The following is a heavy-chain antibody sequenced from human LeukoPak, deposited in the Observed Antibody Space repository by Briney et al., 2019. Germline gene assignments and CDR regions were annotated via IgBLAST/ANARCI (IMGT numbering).Heavy chain of an antibody. D-gene: IGHD6-19*01. V-gene: IGHV3-23*01. Sequence: TGGSLRLSCAASGFTFSSYAMSWVCQAPGKGLEWVSAISGSGGSTYYADSVKGRFTISRDNSKNTLYLQMNSLRAEDTAVYYCAKDVLHSSGFDYWGQGTLVTVSS. CDR1: GFTFSSYA. CDR3: AKDVLHSSGFDY. J-gene: IGHJ4*02. CDR2: ISGSGGST.